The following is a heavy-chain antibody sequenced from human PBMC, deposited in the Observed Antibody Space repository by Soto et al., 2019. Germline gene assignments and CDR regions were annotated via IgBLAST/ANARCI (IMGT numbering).Heavy chain of an antibody. CDR3: VKDLRDIVVVPAAMPRDY. V-gene: IGHV3-64D*08. J-gene: IGHJ4*02. CDR2: ISSNGGST. D-gene: IGHD2-2*01. Sequence: PGGSLRLSCSASGFTFSSYAMHWVRQAPGKGLEYVSAISSNGGSTYYADSVKGRFTISRDNSKNTLYLQMSSLRAEDTAVYYCVKDLRDIVVVPAAMPRDYWGQGTLVTVSS. CDR1: GFTFSSYA.